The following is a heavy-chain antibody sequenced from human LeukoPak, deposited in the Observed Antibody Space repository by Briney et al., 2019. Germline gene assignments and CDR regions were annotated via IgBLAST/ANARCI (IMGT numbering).Heavy chain of an antibody. D-gene: IGHD6-6*01. CDR1: GYTFTSYD. V-gene: IGHV1-8*03. Sequence: GASVKASCKASGYTFTSYDINWVRQAPGQGLEWMGWMNPNSGNTGYAQKFQRRVTITSNSSISTAYMELSSLRSEDPAVYYCASVPPPEYSSSSGLDYSGPGTLVTVSS. CDR2: MNPNSGNT. CDR3: ASVPPPEYSSSSGLDY. J-gene: IGHJ4*02.